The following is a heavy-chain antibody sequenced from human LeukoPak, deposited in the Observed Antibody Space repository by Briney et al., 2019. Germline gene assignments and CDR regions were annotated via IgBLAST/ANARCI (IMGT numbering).Heavy chain of an antibody. Sequence: SGGSLRLSCAASGFTFSSYAMSWVRQAPGKGLEWVSAISGSGGSTYYADPVKGRFTISRDNSKNTLYLQMNSLRAEDTAVYYCAKDLERDIVVVVAAMVSDYWGQGTLVTVSS. V-gene: IGHV3-23*01. CDR2: ISGSGGST. CDR3: AKDLERDIVVVVAAMVSDY. D-gene: IGHD2-15*01. J-gene: IGHJ4*02. CDR1: GFTFSSYA.